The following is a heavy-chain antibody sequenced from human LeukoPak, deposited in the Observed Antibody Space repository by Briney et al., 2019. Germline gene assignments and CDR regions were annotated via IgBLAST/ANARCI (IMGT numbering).Heavy chain of an antibody. V-gene: IGHV1-24*01. J-gene: IGHJ4*02. CDR3: ASGIAAAGSRGFDY. CDR1: GYTLTELS. Sequence: ASVTVSCKVSGYTLTELSMHWVRQAPGKGLEWMGGFDPEDGETIYAQKFQGRVTMTEDTSTDTAYMELSSLRSEDTAVYYCASGIAAAGSRGFDYWGQGTLVTVSS. CDR2: FDPEDGET. D-gene: IGHD6-13*01.